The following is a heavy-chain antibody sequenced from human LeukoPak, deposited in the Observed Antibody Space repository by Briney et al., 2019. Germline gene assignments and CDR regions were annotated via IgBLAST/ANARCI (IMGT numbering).Heavy chain of an antibody. CDR2: IDSAGDT. D-gene: IGHD6-19*01. CDR1: GFTFSTHG. J-gene: IGHJ4*02. CDR3: ARSPGGWYHDY. V-gene: IGHV3-23*01. Sequence: GGSLRLSCGASGFTFSTHGMTWVRQTPGKGLERLSSIDSAGDTYYADSVKGRFTISRDNSRNTLFLQMDNLRADDTALYYCARSPGGWYHDYWGQGTLVTVSS.